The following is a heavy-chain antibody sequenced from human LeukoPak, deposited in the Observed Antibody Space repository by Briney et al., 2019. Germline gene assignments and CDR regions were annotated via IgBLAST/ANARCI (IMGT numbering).Heavy chain of an antibody. D-gene: IGHD3-22*01. CDR2: ISYDGSNK. V-gene: IGHV3-30-3*01. CDR1: GFTFSSYA. Sequence: GGSLRLSCAASGFTFSSYAMHWVRQAPGKGLEWVAVISYDGSNKYYADSVKGRFTISRDNAKNSLYLQMNSLRAEDTAVYYCARTNSSGYTFWDFDYWGQGTLVTVSS. J-gene: IGHJ4*02. CDR3: ARTNSSGYTFWDFDY.